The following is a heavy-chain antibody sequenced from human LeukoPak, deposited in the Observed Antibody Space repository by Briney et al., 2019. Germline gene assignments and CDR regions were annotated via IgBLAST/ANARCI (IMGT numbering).Heavy chain of an antibody. D-gene: IGHD1-26*01. J-gene: IGHJ4*02. CDR3: ARQNSGNSYDY. Sequence: PSETLSLTCTVSGGSISSYYWSWIRQPPGKGLEWIAYISDIGSINYNPSLKSRVTISVDTSKNQFSLKLSSVTAADTAVYYCARQNSGNSYDYWGQGTLVTVSS. V-gene: IGHV4-59*08. CDR2: ISDIGSI. CDR1: GGSISSYY.